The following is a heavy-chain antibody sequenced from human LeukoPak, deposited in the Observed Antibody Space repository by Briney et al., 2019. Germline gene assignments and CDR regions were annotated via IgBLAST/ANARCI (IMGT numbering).Heavy chain of an antibody. Sequence: GASVKVSCKASGGTFSSYAISWVRQAPGQGLEWMGGIIPIFGTANYAQKFQGRVTMTEDTSTDTAYMELSSLRSEDTAVYYCATVPNLRYFDWLLSSFDYWGQGTLVTVSS. CDR2: IIPIFGTA. CDR3: ATVPNLRYFDWLLSSFDY. CDR1: GGTFSSYA. D-gene: IGHD3-9*01. J-gene: IGHJ4*02. V-gene: IGHV1-69*06.